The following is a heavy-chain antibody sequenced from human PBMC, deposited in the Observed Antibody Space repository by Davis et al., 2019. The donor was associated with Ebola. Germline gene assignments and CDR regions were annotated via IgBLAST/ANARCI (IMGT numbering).Heavy chain of an antibody. J-gene: IGHJ4*02. CDR2: INPNSGGT. CDR1: GYTFTGYY. CDR3: ARDRVAYYFDY. V-gene: IGHV1-2*02. Sequence: AASVKVSCKASGYTFTGYYMHWVRQAPGQGLEWLGWINPNSGGTNYAQKLQGRVTMTTDTSTSTAYMELRSLRSDDTAVYYCARDRVAYYFDYWGQGTLVTVSS.